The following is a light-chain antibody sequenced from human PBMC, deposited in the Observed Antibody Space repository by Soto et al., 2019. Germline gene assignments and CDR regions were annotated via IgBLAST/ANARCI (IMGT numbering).Light chain of an antibody. J-gene: IGKJ4*01. Sequence: AIQMTQSPSSLSASVGDRVTITCRASQGIRNDLAWYQQKPGKAPNLLIYSASSLQSGVSSRFSGSGSGTDFTLTISSLQPEDFATYYCLQDYNYPLTFGGGTKVEIK. CDR3: LQDYNYPLT. V-gene: IGKV1-6*01. CDR2: SAS. CDR1: QGIRND.